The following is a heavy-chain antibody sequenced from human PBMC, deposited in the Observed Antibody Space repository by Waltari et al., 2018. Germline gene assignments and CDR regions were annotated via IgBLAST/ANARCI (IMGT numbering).Heavy chain of an antibody. J-gene: IGHJ4*02. D-gene: IGHD3-10*01. CDR2: IGPEDGRA. CDR1: GSPFTDFY. V-gene: IGHV1-69-2*01. Sequence: EVQLVQSGAALKRPGATVKISCRVSGSPFTDFYIHWVRQAPGKGLQWMGRIGPEDGRANYAEGFQGRVTMSADTSTDTAYMILSSLESDDTAVYYCTTDGSDVPLVTGYCDLWGQGTLVTVSS. CDR3: TTDGSDVPLVTGYCDL.